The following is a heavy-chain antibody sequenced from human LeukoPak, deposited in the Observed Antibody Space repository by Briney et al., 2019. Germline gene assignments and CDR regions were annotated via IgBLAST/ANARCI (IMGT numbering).Heavy chain of an antibody. CDR2: IYSSGST. J-gene: IGHJ4*02. CDR3: ASLIVSGRGFDY. CDR1: GGSIGTYY. Sequence: SETLSLTCTVSGGSIGTYYWSWIRQPAGKGLEWIGRIYSSGSTHYNPSLESRVTISVDTSKNQFSLKLSSVTAADTAVYYCASLIVSGRGFDYWGQGTLVTVSS. D-gene: IGHD3-22*01. V-gene: IGHV4-4*07.